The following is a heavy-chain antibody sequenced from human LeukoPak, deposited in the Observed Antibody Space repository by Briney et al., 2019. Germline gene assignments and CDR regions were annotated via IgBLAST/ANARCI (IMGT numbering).Heavy chain of an antibody. CDR2: IKQDGSEK. V-gene: IGHV3-7*05. Sequence: PGGSLRLSCAASGFTFSSYWMTWVRQAPGKGLEWVANIKQDGSEKYYVDSVKGRFSISRDNAKNSLYLQVNGLRAEDTAVYYCAKWLVSSSWYYYYGMDVWGQGTTVTVSS. D-gene: IGHD6-13*01. J-gene: IGHJ6*02. CDR1: GFTFSSYW. CDR3: AKWLVSSSWYYYYGMDV.